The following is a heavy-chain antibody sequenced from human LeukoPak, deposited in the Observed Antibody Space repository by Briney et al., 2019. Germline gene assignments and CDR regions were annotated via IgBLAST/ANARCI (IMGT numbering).Heavy chain of an antibody. CDR1: TVSSSSGNW. CDR3: ARELLGAPTPGAY. D-gene: IGHD7-27*01. V-gene: IGHV4-4*02. Sequence: SETLSLTCALSTVSSSSGNWWSWVRQPPGKGLEWIGEVHKTGKTNYNPSLKTRVTISIDASKNQLSLELTSVTAADAAVYYCARELLGAPTPGAYWGQGTRVTVSS. CDR2: VHKTGKT. J-gene: IGHJ4*02.